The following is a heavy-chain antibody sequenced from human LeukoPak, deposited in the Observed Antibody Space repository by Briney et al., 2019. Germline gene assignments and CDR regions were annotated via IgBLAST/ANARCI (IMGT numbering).Heavy chain of an antibody. Sequence: GGSLRLSCAASGFTFSSYGMHWVRQAPGKGLEWVAFIRYDGSNKYYADSVKGRFTISRDNSKNTLYLQMNSLRAEDTAVYYCAKDRIAVAGPSFGAFDIWGQGTMVTVSS. CDR3: AKDRIAVAGPSFGAFDI. J-gene: IGHJ3*02. CDR1: GFTFSSYG. CDR2: IRYDGSNK. D-gene: IGHD6-19*01. V-gene: IGHV3-30*02.